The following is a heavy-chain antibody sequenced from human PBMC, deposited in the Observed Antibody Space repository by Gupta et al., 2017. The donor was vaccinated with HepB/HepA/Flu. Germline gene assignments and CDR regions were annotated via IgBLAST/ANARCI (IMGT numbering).Heavy chain of an antibody. CDR2: IYSSGRT. D-gene: IGHD3-3*01. Sequence: QVQLQESCLGLVQPSAALSLTCTVPGGSITSYYWSWIRQHPGKGLKWIGYIYSSGRTNYDPSLKSRVTISMDTSKNQFSLDLSSVTAADTAVYYCARDLTNGYWGQGTLVTVSS. V-gene: IGHV4-59*01. CDR1: GGSITSYY. CDR3: ARDLTNGY. J-gene: IGHJ4*02.